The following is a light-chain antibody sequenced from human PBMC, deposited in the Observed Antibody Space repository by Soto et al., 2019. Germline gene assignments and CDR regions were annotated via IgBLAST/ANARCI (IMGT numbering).Light chain of an antibody. CDR2: DAS. V-gene: IGKV3-11*01. Sequence: EIVLTQSPATLSLSPGERATLSCRASQSVSSYLAWYQQKPGQAPRLLLYDASNRATGIPARFSGSGSGTDFTLTISSLEPEDFAVYYCQQRSNWQYTFGQGTKREIK. CDR1: QSVSSY. CDR3: QQRSNWQYT. J-gene: IGKJ2*01.